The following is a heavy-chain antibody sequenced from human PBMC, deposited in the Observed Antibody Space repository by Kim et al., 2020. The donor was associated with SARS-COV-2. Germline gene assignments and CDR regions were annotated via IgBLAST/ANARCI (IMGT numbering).Heavy chain of an antibody. CDR3: ASRSVLSPGY. Sequence: STNYNPSLKSRVTISVDKSKNQFSLKLSSVTAADTAVYYCASRSVLSPGYWGQGTLVTVSS. V-gene: IGHV4-4*02. J-gene: IGHJ4*02. CDR2: ST. D-gene: IGHD3-10*01.